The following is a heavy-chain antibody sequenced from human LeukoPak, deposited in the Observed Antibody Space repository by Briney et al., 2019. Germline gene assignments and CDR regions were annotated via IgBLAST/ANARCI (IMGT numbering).Heavy chain of an antibody. CDR1: GGSISSGGYY. D-gene: IGHD2-8*01. CDR3: ARELMVYAEDNWFDP. V-gene: IGHV4-31*03. J-gene: IGHJ5*02. CDR2: IYYSGST. Sequence: SETLSLTCTVSGGSISSGGYYWSWIRRHPGKGLEWIGYIYYSGSTYYNPSLKSRVTISVDTSKNQFSLKLSSVTAADTAVYYCARELMVYAEDNWFDPWGQGTLVTVSS.